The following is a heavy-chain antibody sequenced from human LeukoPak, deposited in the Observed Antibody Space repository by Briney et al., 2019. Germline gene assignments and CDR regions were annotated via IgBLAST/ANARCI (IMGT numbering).Heavy chain of an antibody. CDR2: INWNGGST. Sequence: PGGSLRLSCAASGFTFDDYGMSWVRQAPGKGLEWVSGINWNGGSTGYADSVKGRFTISRDNAKNSLYLQMNSLRAEDTALYYCARGESSGWYETYHYYYMDVWGKGTTVTVSS. J-gene: IGHJ6*03. V-gene: IGHV3-20*04. D-gene: IGHD6-19*01. CDR1: GFTFDDYG. CDR3: ARGESSGWYETYHYYYMDV.